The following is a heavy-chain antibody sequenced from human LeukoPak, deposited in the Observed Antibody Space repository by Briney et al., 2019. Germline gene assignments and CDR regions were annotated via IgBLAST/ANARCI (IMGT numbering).Heavy chain of an antibody. Sequence: GGSLRLSCAASGFTFSSYGMYWVRQAPGKGLEWVAVIWYDGSNKYYADSVKGRFTISRDNSKNTLYLQMNSLRAEDTAVYYCARGTYDRPPYAFDIWGQGTMVTVSS. CDR1: GFTFSSYG. CDR3: ARGTYDRPPYAFDI. J-gene: IGHJ3*02. V-gene: IGHV3-33*01. CDR2: IWYDGSNK. D-gene: IGHD3-22*01.